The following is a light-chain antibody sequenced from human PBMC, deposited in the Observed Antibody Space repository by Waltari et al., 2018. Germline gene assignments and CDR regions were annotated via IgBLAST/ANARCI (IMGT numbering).Light chain of an antibody. V-gene: IGLV2-11*01. CDR1: STYVGGYNY. CDR3: CSYAGSVTYV. CDR2: DVS. J-gene: IGLJ1*01. Sequence: QSPLPPPHPVYGSPGHSVTISCTATSTYVGGYNYVSWYQQHPGKAPKVMIYDVSQRPSGVPDRFSGSKSGNTASLTISGLQAEEEADYYCCSYAGSVTYVFGTGTKVTVL.